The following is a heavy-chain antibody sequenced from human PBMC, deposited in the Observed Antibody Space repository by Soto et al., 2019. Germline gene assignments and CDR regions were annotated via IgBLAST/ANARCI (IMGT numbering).Heavy chain of an antibody. CDR2: INRDGSST. V-gene: IGHV3-74*01. Sequence: GGSLRLSCAASGFTFSGYWMHWVRQAPGEGLVWVSRINRDGSSTNYADSVKGRFTISRDNAKNTLYLQMNSLRAEDTAVYYCARGFEEPGAWFDPWGQGTLVTVSS. J-gene: IGHJ5*02. D-gene: IGHD3-10*01. CDR3: ARGFEEPGAWFDP. CDR1: GFTFSGYW.